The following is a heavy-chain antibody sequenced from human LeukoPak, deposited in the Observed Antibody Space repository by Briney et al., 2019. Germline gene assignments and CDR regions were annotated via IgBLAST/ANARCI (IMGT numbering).Heavy chain of an antibody. CDR3: VNQAAGLLNYYMDV. J-gene: IGHJ6*03. D-gene: IGHD6-13*01. CDR1: GFTFDDST. CDR2: ITWDGGST. V-gene: IGHV3-43*01. Sequence: GGSLRLSCAASGFTFDDSTMHWVRQGPGKGLEWVSLITWDGGSTYYADSVKGRFTISRDNSKNSLYLQMSSLRTEDTALYYCVNQAAGLLNYYMDVWGKGTTVTVSS.